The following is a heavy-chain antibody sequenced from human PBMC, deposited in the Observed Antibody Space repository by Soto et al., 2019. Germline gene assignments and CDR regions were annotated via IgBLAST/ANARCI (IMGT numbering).Heavy chain of an antibody. CDR3: ARAGYRYYYYYYMDV. CDR1: GFTFSSYG. Sequence: GGSLRLSCAASGFTFSSYGMHWVRQAPGKGLEWVAVIWYDGSNKYYADSVKGRFTISRDNSKNTLYLQMNSLRAEDTAVYYCARAGYRYYYYYYMDVWGKGTTVTVSS. CDR2: IWYDGSNK. J-gene: IGHJ6*03. V-gene: IGHV3-33*01. D-gene: IGHD6-13*01.